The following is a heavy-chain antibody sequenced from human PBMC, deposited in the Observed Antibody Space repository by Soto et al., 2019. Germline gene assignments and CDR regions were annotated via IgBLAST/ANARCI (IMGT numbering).Heavy chain of an antibody. V-gene: IGHV3-23*01. CDR1: GFTFSSYA. CDR2: ISGSGGST. D-gene: IGHD2-2*01. CDR3: ANSRGEYQPLYYFDY. Sequence: GGSLRLSCAASGFTFSSYAMSWVRQAPGKGLEWVSAISGSGGSTYYADSVKGRFTISRDHSKNTLYLEMNSLRAEDTAVYYCANSRGEYQPLYYFDYWGQGTLVTVSS. J-gene: IGHJ4*02.